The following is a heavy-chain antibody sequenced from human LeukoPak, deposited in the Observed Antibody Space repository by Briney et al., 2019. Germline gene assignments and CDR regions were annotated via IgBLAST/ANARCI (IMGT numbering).Heavy chain of an antibody. CDR1: GFTFSSYA. J-gene: IGHJ6*02. V-gene: IGHV3-23*01. CDR3: ARAIIDGYYYYGMDV. Sequence: GGSLRLSCAASGFTFSSYAMSWVRQAPGKGLEWVSAISGSGGSTYYADSVKGRFTISRDNSKNTLYLQMNSLRAEDTAVYYCARAIIDGYYYYGMDVWGQGTTVTVSS. CDR2: ISGSGGST.